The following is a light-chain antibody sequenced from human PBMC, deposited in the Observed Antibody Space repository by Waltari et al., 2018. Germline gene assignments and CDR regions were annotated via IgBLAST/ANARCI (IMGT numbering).Light chain of an antibody. CDR2: YDS. V-gene: IGLV3-21*01. Sequence: SYELTQAPSVSVAPGKTATITCGGNKVGSKSVHWFQQKTGQAPVLGIYYDSDRPSGIPERCSGSNTGNTATLTSSRVEAGDEADYYCQVWDSGRDQVVFGGGTKLAVL. CDR1: KVGSKS. J-gene: IGLJ2*01. CDR3: QVWDSGRDQVV.